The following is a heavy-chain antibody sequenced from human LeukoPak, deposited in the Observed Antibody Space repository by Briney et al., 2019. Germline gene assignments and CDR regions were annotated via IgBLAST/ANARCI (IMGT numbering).Heavy chain of an antibody. CDR1: GYTFTSYY. CDR3: ARAVTMISYYYGMDV. V-gene: IGHV1-46*01. CDR2: INPSGGST. D-gene: IGHD3-22*01. Sequence: ASVKVSCKASGYTFTSYYIHWVRQAPGQGLEWMGIINPSGGSTSYAQKFQGRVAMTRDTSTSTVYMELSSLRSEDTAVYYCARAVTMISYYYGMDVWGQGTTVTVSS. J-gene: IGHJ6*02.